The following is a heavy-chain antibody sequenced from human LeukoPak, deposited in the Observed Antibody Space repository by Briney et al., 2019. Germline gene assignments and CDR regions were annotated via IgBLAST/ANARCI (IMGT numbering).Heavy chain of an antibody. CDR3: ARLYLPATXFGX. J-gene: IGHJ4*02. D-gene: IGHD6-25*01. Sequence: SETLSLTCTVSGYSISSGYYWGWIRQPPGKGLEWIGSIYHSGRTFYNPSLKSRVTISVDTSKNQFSLKLTSVTDADTAVYYCARLYLPATXFGXXXQGXLVTVX. V-gene: IGHV4-38-2*02. CDR2: IYHSGRT. CDR1: GYSISSGYY.